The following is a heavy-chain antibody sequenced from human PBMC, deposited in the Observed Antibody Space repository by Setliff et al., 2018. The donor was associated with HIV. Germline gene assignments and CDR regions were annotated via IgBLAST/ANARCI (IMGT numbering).Heavy chain of an antibody. V-gene: IGHV4-31*03. CDR1: GGSISSGGYY. Sequence: PSETLSLTCTVSGGSISSGGYYWSWIRQHPGKGLEWIGYIYYSGGTYYNPSLKSRVTISVDTSKNQFSLTLSSVPAADTAVYYCARVPTNPDFYYYYMDVWGKGTTVTVSS. J-gene: IGHJ6*03. CDR3: ARVPTNPDFYYYYMDV. CDR2: IYYSGGT.